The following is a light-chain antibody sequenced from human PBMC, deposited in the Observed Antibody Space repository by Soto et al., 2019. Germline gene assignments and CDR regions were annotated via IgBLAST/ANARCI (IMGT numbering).Light chain of an antibody. V-gene: IGKV3-20*01. CDR3: QHYAASPWA. Sequence: IIWTHSPGTLSFSPWQRSTLSFSSSQPVDYNYVAWYQQKPGQIPRLLIYAASYRATGIPDRFSGSGSGTEFTLSISRLDPADFAVYYCQHYAASPWAFGPGTKVDIK. CDR2: AAS. J-gene: IGKJ1*01. CDR1: QPVDYNY.